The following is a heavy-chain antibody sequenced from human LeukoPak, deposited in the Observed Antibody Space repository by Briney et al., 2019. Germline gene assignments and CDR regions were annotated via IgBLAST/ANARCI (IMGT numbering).Heavy chain of an antibody. CDR1: GGSISSGGYS. D-gene: IGHD2-8*02. J-gene: IGHJ5*02. Sequence: SETLSLTCAVSGGSISSGGYSWSWIRQPPGKGLEWIGYIYYSVNTYYSPSLKSRVTISVDTSKNQFSLKLSSVTAADTAVYYCARDGGVAPHNWFDPWGQGTLVTVSS. V-gene: IGHV4-30-4*07. CDR3: ARDGGVAPHNWFDP. CDR2: IYYSVNT.